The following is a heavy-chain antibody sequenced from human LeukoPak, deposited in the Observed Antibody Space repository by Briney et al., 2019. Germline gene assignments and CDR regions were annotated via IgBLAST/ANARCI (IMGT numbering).Heavy chain of an antibody. CDR2: FYNSGRS. CDR3: TRGAGWLIDY. V-gene: IGHV4-59*01. Sequence: SETLSLTCTVSGGSISSYYWSWIRQPPGKGLEWIGYFYNSGRSTYNPSLKSRVTISADTSKNHFSLKLNSVTTADTAVYYCTRGAGWLIDYWGQGVLVTVSS. CDR1: GGSISSYY. J-gene: IGHJ4*02. D-gene: IGHD3-16*01.